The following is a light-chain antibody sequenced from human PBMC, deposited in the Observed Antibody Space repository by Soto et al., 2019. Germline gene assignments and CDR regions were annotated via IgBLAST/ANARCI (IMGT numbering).Light chain of an antibody. Sequence: EIMMTQSPATLSVSPGERATLSCRASQSVRTNLAWYQQKPGQAPRLLISYASTRATGIPARFSGSGSGTEVTLTISSLQSEDVALYYCQQYNNWTPITFGQGTRLEIK. J-gene: IGKJ5*01. CDR2: YAS. CDR1: QSVRTN. CDR3: QQYNNWTPIT. V-gene: IGKV3-15*01.